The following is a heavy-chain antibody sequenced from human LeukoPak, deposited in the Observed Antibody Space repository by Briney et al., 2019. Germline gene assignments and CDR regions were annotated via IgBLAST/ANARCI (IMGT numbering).Heavy chain of an antibody. V-gene: IGHV3-23*01. J-gene: IGHJ4*02. CDR2: ISGSGDST. CDR1: GFTFRNCW. CDR3: AKERGYSGSSLDY. Sequence: GGSLRLSCAASGFTFRNCWMRWVRQAPGKGLEGVSSISGSGDSTYYVDSVKGRFTISRDISKNTLYLQMNSLRAEDTALYYCAKERGYSGSSLDYWGQGTLLTVSS. D-gene: IGHD1-26*01.